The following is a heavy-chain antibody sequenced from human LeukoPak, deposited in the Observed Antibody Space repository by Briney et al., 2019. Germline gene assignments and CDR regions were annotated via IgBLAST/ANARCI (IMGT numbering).Heavy chain of an antibody. CDR3: ARATRYCSSTSCYEADAFDI. CDR1: GFTLSSYS. CDR2: ISSSSSYI. V-gene: IGHV3-21*01. D-gene: IGHD2-2*01. Sequence: GGPLRLSCAASGFTLSSYSMNWVRQAPGKGLEWVSSISSSSSYIYYADSVKGRFTISRDNAKNSLYLQVNSLRAEDTAVYYCARATRYCSSTSCYEADAFDIWGQGTMVTVSS. J-gene: IGHJ3*02.